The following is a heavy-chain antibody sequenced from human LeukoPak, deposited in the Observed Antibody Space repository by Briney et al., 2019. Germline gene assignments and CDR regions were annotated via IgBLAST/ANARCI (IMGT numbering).Heavy chain of an antibody. V-gene: IGHV3-23*01. CDR1: GFTFSSYA. Sequence: PGGSLRLSCAASGFTFSSYAMSWVRQAPGKGLEWVSAISGSGGSTYYADSVKGRFTISRDNSKNTLYLQMNSLRAEDTAVYYCAKADYYDSSGLIDQFDYWGQGTLVTVSS. J-gene: IGHJ4*02. CDR3: AKADYYDSSGLIDQFDY. D-gene: IGHD3-22*01. CDR2: ISGSGGST.